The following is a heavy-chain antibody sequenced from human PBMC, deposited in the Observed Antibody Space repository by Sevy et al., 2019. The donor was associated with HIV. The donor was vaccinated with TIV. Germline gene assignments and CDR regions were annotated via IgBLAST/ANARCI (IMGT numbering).Heavy chain of an antibody. D-gene: IGHD4-17*01. J-gene: IGHJ6*02. CDR1: GYTFTSYD. V-gene: IGHV1-8*01. CDR2: MNPNSGNP. CDR3: AGRPSDYGDTYYYYYYGMDV. Sequence: ASVKVSCKASGYTFTSYDINWVRQATGQGLEWMGWMNPNSGNPGYAQKFQGRVTMTRNTSISTAYMELSSLRSEDTAVYYCAGRPSDYGDTYYYYYYGMDVWGQGTTVTVSS.